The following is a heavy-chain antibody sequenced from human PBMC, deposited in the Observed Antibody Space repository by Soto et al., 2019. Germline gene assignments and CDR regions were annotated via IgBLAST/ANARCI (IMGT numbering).Heavy chain of an antibody. CDR2: TYYRSKWYN. CDR3: ARHGPLKYSSGWFLFDY. J-gene: IGHJ4*02. Sequence: PSQTLSLTCAISWDSVSSNSAAWNWIRPSPSRGLEWLGRTYYRSKWYNDYAVSVKSRITINPDTSKNQFSLKLSSVTAADTAVYYCARHGPLKYSSGWFLFDYWGQGTLVTVSS. CDR1: WDSVSSNSAA. V-gene: IGHV6-1*01. D-gene: IGHD6-19*01.